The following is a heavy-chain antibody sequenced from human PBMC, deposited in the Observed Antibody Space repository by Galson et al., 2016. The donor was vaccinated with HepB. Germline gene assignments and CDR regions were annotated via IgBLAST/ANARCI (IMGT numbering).Heavy chain of an antibody. CDR3: MKKPDSLYYFDS. CDR2: FYYSGST. D-gene: IGHD3-22*01. Sequence: TLSLTCTVSAGSIRSGDYFWSWIRQPPGKGLEWIGHFYYSGSTNYNPSLKSPVTMSIDTSKNQFSLRLSSVTAVDTAVYYCMKKPDSLYYFDSWGLGTLVTVSS. V-gene: IGHV4-30-4*03. J-gene: IGHJ4*02. CDR1: AGSIRSGDYF.